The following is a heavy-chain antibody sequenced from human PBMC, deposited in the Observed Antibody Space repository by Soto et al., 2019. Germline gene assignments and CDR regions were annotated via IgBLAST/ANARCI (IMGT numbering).Heavy chain of an antibody. D-gene: IGHD6-19*01. Sequence: PGGSLRLSCAASGFTFSSYSMNWVRQAPGKGLEWVSYISSSSSTIYYADSVKGRFTISRDNAKNSLYLQMNSLRAEDTAVYYCAKSIAVAPGWLDPWGQGTLVTVSS. CDR2: ISSSSSTI. CDR3: AKSIAVAPGWLDP. CDR1: GFTFSSYS. V-gene: IGHV3-48*01. J-gene: IGHJ5*02.